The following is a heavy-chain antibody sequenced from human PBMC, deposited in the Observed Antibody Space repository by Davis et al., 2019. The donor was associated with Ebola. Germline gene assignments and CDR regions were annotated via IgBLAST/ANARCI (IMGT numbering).Heavy chain of an antibody. CDR2: INWNSDSI. Sequence: GGSLRLSCAGSGFAFGDYAMHWVRQAPGKGLKWVSGINWNSDSIVYADSVKGRFTISRDNAKNSLYLQMNSLRGEDTAFYYCAKGRTIPLALDFWGRGTLVTVSS. D-gene: IGHD2-2*02. CDR1: GFAFGDYA. CDR3: AKGRTIPLALDF. V-gene: IGHV3-9*01. J-gene: IGHJ4*02.